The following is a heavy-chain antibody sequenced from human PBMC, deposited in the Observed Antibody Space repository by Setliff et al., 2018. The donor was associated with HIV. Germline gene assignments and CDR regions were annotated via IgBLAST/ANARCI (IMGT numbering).Heavy chain of an antibody. CDR1: GGSISSGSYY. CDR3: ARHRDPPGTSWIYYYYYMDL. Sequence: PSETLSLTCTVSGGSISSGSYYWSWIRQPAGKGLEWIGRIHTSGSTNYNPSLKSRVSISLDTSKNHVSLRLSSVTAADTGVYYCARHRDPPGTSWIYYYYYMDLWGEGTTVTVSS. J-gene: IGHJ6*03. CDR2: IHTSGST. D-gene: IGHD6-13*01. V-gene: IGHV4-61*02.